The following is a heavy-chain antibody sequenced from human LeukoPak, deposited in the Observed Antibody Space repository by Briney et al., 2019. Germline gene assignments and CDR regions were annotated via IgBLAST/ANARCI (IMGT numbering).Heavy chain of an antibody. D-gene: IGHD3-22*01. CDR1: GGSISSYY. J-gene: IGHJ4*02. Sequence: SETLSLTCAVAGGSISSYYWSWIRQPAGKGLEWIGRIYTSGSTNYNPSLKSRVTMSVDTSKNQFSLQLSSVTAAATAVYYCARDSYDSSGYYPYYFDYWGQGTLVTVSS. V-gene: IGHV4-4*07. CDR3: ARDSYDSSGYYPYYFDY. CDR2: IYTSGST.